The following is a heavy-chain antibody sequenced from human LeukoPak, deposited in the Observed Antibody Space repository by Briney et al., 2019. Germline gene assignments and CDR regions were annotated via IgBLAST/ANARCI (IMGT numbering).Heavy chain of an antibody. J-gene: IGHJ1*01. CDR3: ARARAAYFALFQH. V-gene: IGHV3-11*01. CDR2: ISSGAGGTI. D-gene: IGHD3-9*01. Sequence: GGSLRLSCAASGFSISDYYMSWVRQAPGKGLEWISYISSGAGGTIKYADSVKGRFTISRDNAQNSLFLQMNSLRAEDTAVYFCARARAAYFALFQHWGQGSLVIVS. CDR1: GFSISDYY.